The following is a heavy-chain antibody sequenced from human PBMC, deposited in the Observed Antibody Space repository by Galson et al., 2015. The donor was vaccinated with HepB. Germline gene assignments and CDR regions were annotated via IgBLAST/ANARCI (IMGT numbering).Heavy chain of an antibody. CDR2: INPNSGGT. Sequence: SVKVSCKASGYTFTGYYMHWVRQAPGQGLEWMGWINPNSGGTNYAQKFQGGVTMTRDTSISTAYMELSRLRSDDTAVYYCARDTVPSLAGTDYWGQGTLVTVSS. J-gene: IGHJ4*02. D-gene: IGHD6-19*01. V-gene: IGHV1-2*02. CDR1: GYTFTGYY. CDR3: ARDTVPSLAGTDY.